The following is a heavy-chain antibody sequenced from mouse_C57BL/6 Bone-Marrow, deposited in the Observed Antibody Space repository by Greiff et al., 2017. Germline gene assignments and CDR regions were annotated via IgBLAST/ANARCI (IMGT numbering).Heavy chain of an antibody. CDR2: IWGGGST. Sequence: VKLMESGPGLVAPSQSLSITCTVSGFSLTSYGVDWVRQPPGKGLEWLGVIWGGGSTNYNSALMSRLSISKDNSKSQVFLKMNSLQTDDTAMYYCAKHGGIYYDYGAWWFDVWGTGTTVTVSS. J-gene: IGHJ1*03. D-gene: IGHD2-4*01. V-gene: IGHV2-9*01. CDR1: GFSLTSYG. CDR3: AKHGGIYYDYGAWWFDV.